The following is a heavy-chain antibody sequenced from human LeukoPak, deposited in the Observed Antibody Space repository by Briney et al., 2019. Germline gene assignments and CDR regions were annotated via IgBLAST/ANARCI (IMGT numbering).Heavy chain of an antibody. CDR2: ISSSSSYI. Sequence: GGSLRLSCAASGFTFSSYIMNWVRQAPGKGLEWVSSISSSSSYIYYADSVKGRFTISRDNAKNSLHLQMNSLRAEDTAVYYCARDRPPGYCSSTSCYPRRGYYYYGMDVWGQGTTVTVSS. J-gene: IGHJ6*02. CDR3: ARDRPPGYCSSTSCYPRRGYYYYGMDV. V-gene: IGHV3-21*01. D-gene: IGHD2-2*01. CDR1: GFTFSSYI.